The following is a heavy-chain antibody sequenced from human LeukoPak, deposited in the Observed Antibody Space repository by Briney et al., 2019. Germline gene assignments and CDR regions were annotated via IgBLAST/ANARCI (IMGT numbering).Heavy chain of an antibody. CDR1: GYTFTGYY. V-gene: IGHV1-2*04. CDR2: INPNSGGT. Sequence: ASVKVSCKASGYTFTGYYMHWVRQALGQGLEWMGWINPNSGGTNYAQKFQGWVTMTRDTSISTAYMELSRLRSDDTAVYYCARAGYFDWLLWDWGQGTLVTVSS. D-gene: IGHD3-9*01. CDR3: ARAGYFDWLLWD. J-gene: IGHJ4*02.